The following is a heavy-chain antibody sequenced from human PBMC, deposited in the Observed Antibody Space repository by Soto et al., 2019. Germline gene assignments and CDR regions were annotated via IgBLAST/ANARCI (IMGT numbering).Heavy chain of an antibody. CDR3: ARDLDYSNYLY. CDR1: GFTFSSYW. D-gene: IGHD4-4*01. V-gene: IGHV3-7*01. Sequence: EVQLVESGGGLVQPGGSLRLSCAASGFTFSSYWMSWVRQAPGKGLEWVANIKQDGSEKYYVDSVKGRITISRDNAKNSLYLQMNSLRAEDTAVYYCARDLDYSNYLYWGQGTLVTVSS. J-gene: IGHJ4*02. CDR2: IKQDGSEK.